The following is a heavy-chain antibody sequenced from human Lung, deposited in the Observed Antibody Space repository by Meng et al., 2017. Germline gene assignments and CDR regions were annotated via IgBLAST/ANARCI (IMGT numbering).Heavy chain of an antibody. D-gene: IGHD4-11*01. CDR3: ARGPTTMAHDFDY. V-gene: IGHV4-34*01. J-gene: IGHJ4*02. Sequence: QGQLQQWGAVLLKPPETLSLPCVVSGGSFSDYYWSWIRQPPGKGLEWIGEINHSGSTNYNPSLESRATISVDTSQNNLSLKLSSVTAADSAVYYCARGPTTMAHDFDYWGQGTLVTVSS. CDR1: GGSFSDYY. CDR2: INHSGST.